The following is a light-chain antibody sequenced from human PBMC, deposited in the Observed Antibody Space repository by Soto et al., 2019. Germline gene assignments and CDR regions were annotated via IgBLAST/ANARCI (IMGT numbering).Light chain of an antibody. Sequence: EIVLTQSPGTLSLSPGERATLSCRASQSVSSSYLAWYQQKPGQAPRLLIYGASSRATGIPDRFSGSGSGTDFTLPISRLEPEDFAVYYCQQYGSSRLTLGGGTKVDIK. CDR2: GAS. CDR3: QQYGSSRLT. V-gene: IGKV3-20*01. J-gene: IGKJ4*01. CDR1: QSVSSSY.